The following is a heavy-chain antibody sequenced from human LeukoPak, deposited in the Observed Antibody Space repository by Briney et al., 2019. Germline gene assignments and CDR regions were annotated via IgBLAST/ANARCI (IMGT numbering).Heavy chain of an antibody. CDR1: GFTFSSFQ. V-gene: IGHV3-48*03. D-gene: IGHD3-9*01. CDR3: ARTPTYYDILTDYPYYFDY. J-gene: IGHJ4*02. Sequence: GGSLRLSCVASGFTFSSFQMNWVRQAPEKGLEWVSYISSSGSIMFYADSVKGRFTISRDNAKNSLYLHMNSLRAEDTAVYYCARTPTYYDILTDYPYYFDYWGQGTLVTVSS. CDR2: ISSSGSIM.